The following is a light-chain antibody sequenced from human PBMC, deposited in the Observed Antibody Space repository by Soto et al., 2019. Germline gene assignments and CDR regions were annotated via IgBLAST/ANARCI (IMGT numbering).Light chain of an antibody. V-gene: IGKV3-20*01. CDR1: QSVSSSY. Sequence: EIVLTQSPGTLSLSPGERATLSCRASQSVSSSYLAWYQQKPGQAPRLLIYGASSRATGIPDRFSGSGSGTDFTLTISRLEPEDFAVYYCQQYGGSSWTFGQGTTVEIK. CDR2: GAS. J-gene: IGKJ1*01. CDR3: QQYGGSSWT.